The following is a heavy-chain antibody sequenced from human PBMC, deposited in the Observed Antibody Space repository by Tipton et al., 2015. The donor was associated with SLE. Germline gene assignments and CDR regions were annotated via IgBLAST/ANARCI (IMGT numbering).Heavy chain of an antibody. CDR3: ARHTPPWDYYYYGMDV. Sequence: TLSLTCAVSGYSISSGYYWGWIRQPPGKGLEWIGSIYHSGSTYYNPSLKSRVTISVDTSKNQFSLKLSSVTAADTAVYYCARHTPPWDYYYYGMDVWGQGTTVTVSS. CDR2: IYHSGST. V-gene: IGHV4-38-2*01. CDR1: GYSISSGYY. J-gene: IGHJ6*02. D-gene: IGHD3-16*01.